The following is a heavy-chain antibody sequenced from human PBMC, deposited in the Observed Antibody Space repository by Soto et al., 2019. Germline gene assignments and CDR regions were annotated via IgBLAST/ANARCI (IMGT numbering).Heavy chain of an antibody. CDR1: GYTFTSYA. D-gene: IGHD3-22*01. CDR3: ARNFRARYYDSSGYGFDP. CDR2: INAGNGNT. Sequence: QVQLVQSGAEVKKPGASVKVSCKASGYTFTSYAMHWVRQAPGQRLEWMGWINAGNGNTKYSQQFQGRVTITRDTSASTAYMELSSLRSEDTAVYYCARNFRARYYDSSGYGFDPWGQGTLVTVSS. V-gene: IGHV1-3*01. J-gene: IGHJ5*02.